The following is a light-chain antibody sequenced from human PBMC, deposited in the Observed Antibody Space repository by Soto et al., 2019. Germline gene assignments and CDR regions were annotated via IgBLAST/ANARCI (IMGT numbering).Light chain of an antibody. V-gene: IGLV2-14*01. J-gene: IGLJ1*01. CDR3: ISYTSSTAYV. CDR2: EVS. Sequence: QSALTQPASVSGSPGQSITISCTGTSSDVGGYNYVSWYQLHPGKAPKLIIYEVSNRPSGVSNRFPGSKSGNTASLTISGLQAEDEADYYCISYTSSTAYVFGTGTKLTVL. CDR1: SSDVGGYNY.